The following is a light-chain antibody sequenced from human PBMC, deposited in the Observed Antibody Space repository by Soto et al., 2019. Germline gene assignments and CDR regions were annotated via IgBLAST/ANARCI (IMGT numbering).Light chain of an antibody. J-gene: IGKJ5*01. CDR2: DAS. CDR3: QQRSSWPPIT. Sequence: EIVLTQSPATLSLSPGERATLSCRASQSVSSDLAWYQHKPGQAPRLLMYDASDRATGIPARFSGSGSGTDFTLTISDLEPEDFAVYYCQQRSSWPPITFGQGTRLEIK. CDR1: QSVSSD. V-gene: IGKV3-11*01.